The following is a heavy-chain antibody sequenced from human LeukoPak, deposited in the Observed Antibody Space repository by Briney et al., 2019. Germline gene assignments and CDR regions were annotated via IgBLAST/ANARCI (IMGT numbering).Heavy chain of an antibody. V-gene: IGHV3-23*01. CDR1: GFTFISYA. J-gene: IGHJ4*02. CDR2: ISGSGGST. Sequence: GGSLRLSCAASGFTFISYAMSWVRQAPGKGLEWVSAISGSGGSTYYADSVKGRFTISRDNSRNTLYLQMNSLRAEDTAVYYCAKDLQPFLYGDYVSWSIDYWGQGTLVTVSS. CDR3: AKDLQPFLYGDYVSWSIDY. D-gene: IGHD4-17*01.